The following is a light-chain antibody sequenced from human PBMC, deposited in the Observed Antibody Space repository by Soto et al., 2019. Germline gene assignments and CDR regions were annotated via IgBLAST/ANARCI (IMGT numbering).Light chain of an antibody. CDR1: QSISRY. CDR2: DAS. V-gene: IGKV3-11*01. Sequence: EIALTQSPATLSLSPGERATLSCRASQSISRYLAWYQQKPGQAPRLLIYDASNRATGIPARFSGSGSGTDFPLTISSLEPEDFAGYYCQQRGNWPSFGGGTKVEIK. CDR3: QQRGNWPS. J-gene: IGKJ4*01.